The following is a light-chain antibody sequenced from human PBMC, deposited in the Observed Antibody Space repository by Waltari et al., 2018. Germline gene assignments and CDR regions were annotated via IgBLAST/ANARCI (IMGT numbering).Light chain of an antibody. CDR1: SSDVGGYNY. CDR2: DVS. CDR3: CSYAGSYTYVV. V-gene: IGLV2-11*01. J-gene: IGLJ2*01. Sequence: QSALTQPRSVSGSPGQSVTISCTGTSSDVGGYNYVSWYQQHPGKAPKLMIYDVSKRPSGVPDRVTGSKPGNTASLTISGLQAEDEADYYCCSYAGSYTYVVFGGGTKLTVL.